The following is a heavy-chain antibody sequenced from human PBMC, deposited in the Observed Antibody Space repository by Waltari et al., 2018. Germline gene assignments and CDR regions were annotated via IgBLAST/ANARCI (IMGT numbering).Heavy chain of an antibody. CDR1: GFSLSTSGVG. V-gene: IGHV2-5*01. CDR3: AHSISGSYKETAVDY. Sequence: QITLKESGPTLVKPTQTLTLTCTFSGFSLSTSGVGVGWIRQPPGKALEWLALIYWNDDKRYSPSLKSRLTITKDTSKNQVVLTMTNMDPVDTATYYCAHSISGSYKETAVDYWGQGTLVTVSS. D-gene: IGHD1-26*01. J-gene: IGHJ4*02. CDR2: IYWNDDK.